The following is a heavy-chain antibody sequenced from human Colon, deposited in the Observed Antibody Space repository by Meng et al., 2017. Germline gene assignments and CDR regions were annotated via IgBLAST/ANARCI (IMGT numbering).Heavy chain of an antibody. CDR3: AKLLVAGGGQEAYFDY. J-gene: IGHJ4*02. CDR2: ISAGRGHT. D-gene: IGHD6-13*01. CDR1: GFTVNNNG. Sequence: VEVLAAGGGLVQPGGSLRLSCAASGFTVNNNGLAWVRQAAGKGLEWISTISAGRGHTYYLNSVQGRFTISRDNSENTLFLQMNSLRAEDTAVYYCAKLLVAGGGQEAYFDYWGQGSLVTVSS. V-gene: IGHV3-23*01.